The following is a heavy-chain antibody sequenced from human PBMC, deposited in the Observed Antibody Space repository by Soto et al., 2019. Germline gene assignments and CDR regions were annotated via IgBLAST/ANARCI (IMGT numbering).Heavy chain of an antibody. CDR2: MSWNSGTI. CDR1: GFTFDEYG. V-gene: IGHV3-9*01. J-gene: IGHJ6*02. D-gene: IGHD2-21*02. CDR3: AKSTCGTANGMDV. Sequence: EVQLVESGGGLVQPGRSLRLSCGASGFTFDEYGMHWVRQAPGKGLEWVSGMSWNSGTIGYADSVKGRFTISRDNXNNNLYLQLMSLRAEDAAVYYCAKSTCGTANGMDVWGQGTTVTVSS.